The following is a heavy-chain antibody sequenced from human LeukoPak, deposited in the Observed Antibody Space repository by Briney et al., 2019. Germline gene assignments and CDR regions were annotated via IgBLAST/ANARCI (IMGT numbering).Heavy chain of an antibody. J-gene: IGHJ4*02. CDR1: GYTFTSYY. V-gene: IGHV1-46*01. Sequence: ASVNVSCKASGYTFTSYYMHWVRQAPGRGLEWMGIINPSGGSTSYAQKFQGRVTMTRDTSTSTVYMELSSLRSDDTAVYYCARDIRDDYVWGSYRSTIDYWGQGTPVTVSS. CDR3: ARDIRDDYVWGSYRSTIDY. D-gene: IGHD3-16*02. CDR2: INPSGGST.